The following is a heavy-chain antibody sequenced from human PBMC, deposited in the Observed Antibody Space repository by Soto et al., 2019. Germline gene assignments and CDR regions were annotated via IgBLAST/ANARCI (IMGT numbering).Heavy chain of an antibody. Sequence: PSQTLSLTCVISGDSVSSNSAAWNWIRQSPSRGLEWLGRTYYRSKWYNDYAVSVKSRITINPDTSKNQFSLQLNSVTPEDTAVYYCAREGGSAAGNSYYYYGMDVWGQGTTVTVSS. V-gene: IGHV6-1*01. CDR3: AREGGSAAGNSYYYYGMDV. CDR2: TYYRSKWYN. CDR1: GDSVSSNSAA. J-gene: IGHJ6*02. D-gene: IGHD6-13*01.